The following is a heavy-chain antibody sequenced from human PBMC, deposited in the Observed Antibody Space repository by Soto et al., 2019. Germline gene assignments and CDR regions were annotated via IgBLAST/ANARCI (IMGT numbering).Heavy chain of an antibody. CDR2: ISGSGGST. J-gene: IGHJ4*02. D-gene: IGHD4-17*01. CDR3: AKDLKNDYGDYVPNYFDY. CDR1: GFTFSSYA. V-gene: IGHV3-23*01. Sequence: GGSLRLSCAASGFTFSSYAMSWVRQAPGKGLEWVSAISGSGGSTYYADSVKGRFTISRDNSKNTLYLQMNSLRAEDTAVYYCAKDLKNDYGDYVPNYFDYWGQGTLVTVSS.